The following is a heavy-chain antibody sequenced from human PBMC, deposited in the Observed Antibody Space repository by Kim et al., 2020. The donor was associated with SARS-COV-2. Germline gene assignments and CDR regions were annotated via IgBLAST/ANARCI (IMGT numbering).Heavy chain of an antibody. V-gene: IGHV5-51*01. CDR2: IYPGDSDT. CDR1: GYSFTSYW. CDR3: ARKYTAAGPGVGFDP. J-gene: IGHJ5*02. Sequence: GESLKISCKGSGYSFTSYWIGWVRQMPGKGLEWMGIIYPGDSDTRYSPSFQGQVTISADKSISTAYLQWSSLKASDTAMYYCARKYTAAGPGVGFDPWGQGTLVTVSS. D-gene: IGHD6-13*01.